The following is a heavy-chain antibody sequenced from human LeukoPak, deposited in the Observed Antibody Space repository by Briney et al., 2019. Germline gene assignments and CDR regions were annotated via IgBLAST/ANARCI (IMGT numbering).Heavy chain of an antibody. J-gene: IGHJ4*02. V-gene: IGHV3-23*01. D-gene: IGHD2-2*01. CDR3: AKDRKRYCSSTSCQGFDY. CDR1: GFTFSSYA. Sequence: GGSLRLSCAASGFTFSSYAMSWVRQAPGKGLEWVSAISGSGGSTYYADSVKGRFTISRDNSKNTLYLQMNSLRAEDTAVYYCAKDRKRYCSSTSCQGFDYWGQGTLVTVS. CDR2: ISGSGGST.